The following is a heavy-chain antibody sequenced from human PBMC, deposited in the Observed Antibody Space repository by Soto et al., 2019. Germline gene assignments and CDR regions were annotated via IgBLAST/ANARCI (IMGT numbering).Heavy chain of an antibody. CDR1: GGTFTNYI. Sequence: QVQLVQSGAEVKKPGPSVKVSCKASGGTFTNYIISWVRQAPGQGLERMGRITPILDRANSAQKLQGRVTITADRSTSTAYRELSSLRSEDTAVFYCASRLEYSDTTGMDFWGQVTSVTVSS. CDR2: ITPILDRA. CDR3: ASRLEYSDTTGMDF. J-gene: IGHJ6*02. D-gene: IGHD4-17*01. V-gene: IGHV1-69*02.